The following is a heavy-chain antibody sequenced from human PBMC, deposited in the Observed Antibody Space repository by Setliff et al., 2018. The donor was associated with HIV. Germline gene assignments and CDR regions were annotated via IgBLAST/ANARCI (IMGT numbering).Heavy chain of an antibody. CDR1: GGSINSSLNY. CDR3: ARRFLTTVITLGFDI. Sequence: SETLSLTCAVSGGSINSSLNYWGWIRQPPGKGLEWIGSIFYSGTTYYSPSLKSRVAISVDTSKNQLSLKLTSMTAADTAVYYCARRFLTTVITLGFDIWGQGTMVTVS. J-gene: IGHJ3*02. D-gene: IGHD4-17*01. CDR2: IFYSGTT. V-gene: IGHV4-39*01.